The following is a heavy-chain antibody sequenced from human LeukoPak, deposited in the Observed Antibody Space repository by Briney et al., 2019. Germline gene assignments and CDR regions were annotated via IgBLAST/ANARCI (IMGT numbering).Heavy chain of an antibody. CDR3: AKDHRDAFDI. Sequence: GGSLRLSCAASGFTFSSYGMHWVRQAPGKGLEWVAVIWYGGSNKYYADSVKGRFTISRDNSKNTLYLQMNSLRAEDTAVYYCAKDHRDAFDIWGQGTMVTVSS. CDR1: GFTFSSYG. V-gene: IGHV3-30*02. CDR2: IWYGGSNK. J-gene: IGHJ3*02.